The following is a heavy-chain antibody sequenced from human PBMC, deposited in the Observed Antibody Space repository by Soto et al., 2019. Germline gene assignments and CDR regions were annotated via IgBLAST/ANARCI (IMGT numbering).Heavy chain of an antibody. CDR1: WGNFSSYT. V-gene: IGHV1-69*02. CDR3: APQPYSRVINWFDP. CDR2: IIPILGIA. Sequence: VKGSCKAFWGNFSSYTISWGRQAPGQGLEWMGRIIPILGIANYAQKFQGRVTITADKSTSTAYMELSSLRSEDTAVYYCAPQPYSRVINWFDPWGQGTLVTVSS. J-gene: IGHJ5*02. D-gene: IGHD6-13*01.